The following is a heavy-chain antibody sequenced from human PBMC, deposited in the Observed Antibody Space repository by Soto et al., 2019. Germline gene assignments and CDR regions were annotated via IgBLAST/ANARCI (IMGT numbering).Heavy chain of an antibody. CDR2: INHSGST. CDR1: GGSFSGYY. J-gene: IGHJ4*02. Sequence: ASGTLSLTCAVYGGSFSGYYWSWVRQPPGKGLEWIGEINHSGSTNYNPSLKSRVTISVDTSKNQCSLKLSSVTAADTAVYYCARGGGSMFWGSYRRCYDYWGQGTLVSVSS. D-gene: IGHD3-16*02. CDR3: ARGGGSMFWGSYRRCYDY. V-gene: IGHV4-34*01.